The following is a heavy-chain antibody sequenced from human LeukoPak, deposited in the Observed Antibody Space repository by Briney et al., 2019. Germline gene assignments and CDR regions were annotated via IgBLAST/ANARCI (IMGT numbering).Heavy chain of an antibody. V-gene: IGHV1-18*01. J-gene: IGHJ6*02. CDR1: GYTFTSYG. Sequence: GASVKVSCKASGYTFTSYGISWVRQAPGQGLEWMGWISAYNGNTNYAQKLQGRVTMTTDTSTSTAYMELRSLRSDDTAVYYCAVAVAGIRAYCYYGMDVWGQGTTVTVSS. CDR3: AVAVAGIRAYCYYGMDV. D-gene: IGHD6-19*01. CDR2: ISAYNGNT.